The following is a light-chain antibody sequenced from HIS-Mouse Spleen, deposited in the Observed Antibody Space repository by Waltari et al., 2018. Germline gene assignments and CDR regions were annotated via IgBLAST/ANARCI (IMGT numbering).Light chain of an antibody. V-gene: IGLV2-23*01. CDR2: KGS. CDR3: CSYAGSSTWV. Sequence: QSALTQPASVAGSPGPSTTISCTGTSRDVCISNLASWYQQHPGKAPTLMIYKGSKRPSGVSNRFSGSKSGNTASLTISGLQAEDEADYYCCSYAGSSTWVFGGGTKLTVL. CDR1: SRDVCISNL. J-gene: IGLJ3*02.